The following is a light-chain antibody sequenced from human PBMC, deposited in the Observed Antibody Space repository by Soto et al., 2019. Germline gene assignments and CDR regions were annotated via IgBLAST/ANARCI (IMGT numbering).Light chain of an antibody. V-gene: IGLV1-40*01. CDR1: SSNIGAGYD. CDR2: GNN. CDR3: QSYDSSLRGSV. Sequence: QSVLTQPPSVSGALGQRVTISCTGSSSNIGAGYDVHWYQQFPGTAPKLLIYGNNNRPSGVPDRFSGSKSGTSASLAITGLQSDDEADFYCQSYDSSLRGSVFGTGTKVTVL. J-gene: IGLJ1*01.